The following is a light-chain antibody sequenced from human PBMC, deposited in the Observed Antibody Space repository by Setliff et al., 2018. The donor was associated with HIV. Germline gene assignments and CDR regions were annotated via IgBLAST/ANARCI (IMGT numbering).Light chain of an antibody. V-gene: IGLV2-11*01. Sequence: QSVLTQPRSVSGSPGQSVTFSCTGSSSDVGAYNYVSWYQQRPGTAPKLIIYDVTKRPSGVPDRFSASKSGDTASLTISGLQSEDEADYYCCSYAGTNTYIFGTGTKATV. CDR3: CSYAGTNTYI. CDR2: DVT. J-gene: IGLJ1*01. CDR1: SSDVGAYNY.